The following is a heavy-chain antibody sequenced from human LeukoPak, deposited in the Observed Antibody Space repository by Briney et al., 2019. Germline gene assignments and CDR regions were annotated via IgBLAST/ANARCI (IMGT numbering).Heavy chain of an antibody. J-gene: IGHJ4*02. CDR2: ISAYNGNT. V-gene: IGHV1-18*01. CDR1: GYTFTSYG. Sequence: ASVKVSCKASGYTFTSYGISWVRQAPGQGLEWMGWISAYNGNTNYAQKLQGRVTMTTDTSTSTAYMELRSLRSDDTAVYYCARLYYYDSSGYYYHPCDYWGQGTLVTVSS. D-gene: IGHD3-22*01. CDR3: ARLYYYDSSGYYYHPCDY.